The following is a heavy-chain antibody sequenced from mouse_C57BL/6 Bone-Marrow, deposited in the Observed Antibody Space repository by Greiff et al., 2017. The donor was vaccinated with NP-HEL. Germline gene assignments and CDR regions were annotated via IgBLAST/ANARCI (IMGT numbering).Heavy chain of an antibody. V-gene: IGHV1-50*01. CDR3: ATYSNYDY. D-gene: IGHD2-5*01. Sequence: VQIQQPGAELVKPGASVKLSCKASGYTFTSYWMQWVKQRPGQGLEWIGEIDPSDSYTNYNQKFKGKATLTVDTSSSTAYMQLSSLTSEDSAVYYCATYSNYDYWGQGTTLTVSS. CDR1: GYTFTSYW. J-gene: IGHJ2*01. CDR2: IDPSDSYT.